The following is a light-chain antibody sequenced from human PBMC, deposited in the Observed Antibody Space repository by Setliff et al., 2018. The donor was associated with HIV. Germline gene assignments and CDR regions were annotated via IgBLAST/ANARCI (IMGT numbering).Light chain of an antibody. Sequence: QFVLTQPPSVSGAPGQRVTMSCTGSSSNIGAGFDVHWYQHLPGKAPKLLIYDNTNRPSGVPDRFSGSKSGTSASLAITGLQAEDEADYYCQSYDKSLTGSAVFGTGTKVTVL. J-gene: IGLJ1*01. CDR1: SSNIGAGFD. CDR3: QSYDKSLTGSAV. CDR2: DNT. V-gene: IGLV1-40*01.